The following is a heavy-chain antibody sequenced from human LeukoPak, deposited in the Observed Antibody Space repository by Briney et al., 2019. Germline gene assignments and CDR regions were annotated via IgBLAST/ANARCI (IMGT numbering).Heavy chain of an antibody. D-gene: IGHD2-15*01. CDR3: ARDGGLHTNFDY. V-gene: IGHV3-7*01. CDR2: TKPDGSAE. J-gene: IGHJ4*02. Sequence: GGSLRLSCAASGFSFRNYWMGWVRQAPGRGLEWVANTKPDGSAEYYADSVRGRFTASRDNANNLLYLQMNRLRAEDTAVYYCARDGGLHTNFDYWGQGTLLTVSS. CDR1: GFSFRNYW.